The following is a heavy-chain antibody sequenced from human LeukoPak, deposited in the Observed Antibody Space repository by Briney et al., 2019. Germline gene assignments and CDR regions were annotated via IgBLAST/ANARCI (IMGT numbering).Heavy chain of an antibody. CDR1: GLTFTDYI. V-gene: IGHV3-11*01. Sequence: GGSLRLSCVASGLTFTDYIFSWMRQAPGKGLEGFSYIGPRDKSIYYEDSVRGRFTISRDNAKRSLYLQMDSLRVDDTAVYYCAKVGTEVDLWGQGTLVSVSS. CDR3: AKVGTEVDL. CDR2: IGPRDKSI. D-gene: IGHD1-1*01. J-gene: IGHJ4*02.